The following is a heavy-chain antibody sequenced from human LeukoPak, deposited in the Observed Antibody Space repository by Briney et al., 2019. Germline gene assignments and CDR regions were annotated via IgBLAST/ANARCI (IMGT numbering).Heavy chain of an antibody. V-gene: IGHV1-2*02. Sequence: GASVKVSCKASGYTFTSYGISWVRQAPGQGLEWMGWINPNSGDTKIAQKFQGRVTMTRDTSISTAYMELSSLTSDDTAVYYCARGPNYYDSSGFHYRDWGQGTLVTVSS. D-gene: IGHD3-22*01. CDR1: GYTFTSYG. CDR3: ARGPNYYDSSGFHYRD. CDR2: INPNSGDT. J-gene: IGHJ4*02.